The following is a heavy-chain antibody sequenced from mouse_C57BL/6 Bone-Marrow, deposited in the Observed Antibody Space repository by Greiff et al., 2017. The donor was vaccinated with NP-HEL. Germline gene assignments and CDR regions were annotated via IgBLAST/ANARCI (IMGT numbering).Heavy chain of an antibody. CDR2: IYPGDGDT. V-gene: IGHV1-82*01. Sequence: QVQLQQSGPELVKPGASVKISCKASGYAFSSSWMNWVKQRPGKGLEWIGRIYPGDGDTNYNGKFKGKATLTADKSSSTAYMQLSSLTSEDSAVYFCAALPAWFAYWGQGTLVTVSA. J-gene: IGHJ3*01. CDR3: AALPAWFAY. CDR1: GYAFSSSW.